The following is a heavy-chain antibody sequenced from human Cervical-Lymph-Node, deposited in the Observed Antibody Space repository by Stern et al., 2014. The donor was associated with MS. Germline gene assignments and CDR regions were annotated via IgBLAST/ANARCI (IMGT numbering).Heavy chain of an antibody. CDR3: ARDSTTGMDV. J-gene: IGHJ6*02. CDR2: IVPIFGTA. Sequence: QVQLVQSGAEVKKPGSSVKVSCKTSGDTFSSYAISLVRQGPGQGLEWMGGIVPIFGTANYAEKFQGRVTITADVSTNTAYMELSRLGSDDTAVYYCARDSTTGMDVWGQGTTVTVSS. CDR1: GDTFSSYA. V-gene: IGHV1-69*01. D-gene: IGHD1-1*01.